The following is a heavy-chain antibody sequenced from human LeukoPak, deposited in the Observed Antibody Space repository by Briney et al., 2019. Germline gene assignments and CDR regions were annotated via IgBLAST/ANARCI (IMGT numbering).Heavy chain of an antibody. CDR1: GGSISSYY. CDR2: INHSGST. Sequence: SETLSLTCTVSGGSISSYYWSWIRQPPGKGLEWIGGINHSGSTNYNPSLKSRVTISVDTSKNQFSLKLSSVTAADTAVYYCARGSSWGVYYYYYYMDVWGKGTTVTASS. CDR3: ARGSSWGVYYYYYYMDV. D-gene: IGHD6-13*01. V-gene: IGHV4-34*01. J-gene: IGHJ6*03.